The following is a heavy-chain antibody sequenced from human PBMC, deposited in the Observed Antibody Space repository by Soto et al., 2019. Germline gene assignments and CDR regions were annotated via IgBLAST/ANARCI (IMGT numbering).Heavy chain of an antibody. CDR2: IHHSGST. CDR1: GASIRSYY. Sequence: QVQLQESGPGLVRPSETLSLTCTVSGASIRSYYWSWIRQPPGKGLEWIGFIHHSGSTNYNPSLKSRLTMSVGTSKNQFSLKLSSVTAADTAVYYCTRGDSSSWRPHFDYWGQGTLVTVSS. J-gene: IGHJ4*02. D-gene: IGHD6-13*01. V-gene: IGHV4-59*01. CDR3: TRGDSSSWRPHFDY.